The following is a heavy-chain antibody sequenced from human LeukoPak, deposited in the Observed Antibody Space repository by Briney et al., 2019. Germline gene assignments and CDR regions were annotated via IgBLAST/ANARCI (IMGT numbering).Heavy chain of an antibody. CDR3: AGQKDPRPIDY. CDR2: INPGSGGT. J-gene: IGHJ4*02. Sequence: ASFKVSCRASGYTFIAYYMHWVRQATGQGLEGMGWINPGSGGTNYAQKLQRRVTTTRDASTSTAYIEPSGFRYDATAVYYYAGQKDPRPIDYWGQSTLITVSS. V-gene: IGHV1-2*02. CDR1: GYTFIAYY.